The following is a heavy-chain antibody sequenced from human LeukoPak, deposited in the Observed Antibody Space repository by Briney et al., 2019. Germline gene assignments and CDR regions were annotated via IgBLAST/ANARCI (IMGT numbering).Heavy chain of an antibody. CDR2: ITSSGSTI. CDR1: GFTFSAYE. CDR3: ARPGYYGDYGPGY. Sequence: GGSLRLSCAASGFTFSAYEMNWVRQAPGKGLEWISYITSSGSTIYYADSVKGRFTISRDNAENSLFLQMNSLRAEDTAVYYCARPGYYGDYGPGYWGQGTLVTVSS. J-gene: IGHJ4*02. V-gene: IGHV3-48*03. D-gene: IGHD4-17*01.